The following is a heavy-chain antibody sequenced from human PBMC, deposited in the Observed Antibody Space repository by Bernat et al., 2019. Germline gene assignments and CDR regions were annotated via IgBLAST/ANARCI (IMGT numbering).Heavy chain of an antibody. CDR2: VYYSGST. J-gene: IGHJ6*02. D-gene: IGHD4-17*01. CDR1: GASISSYF. Sequence: QVQLQESGPGLVKPSETLSLTCTVSGASISSYFWSWIRQPPGKGLEWIGYVYYSGSTNCNPALKSRVTMSVDTSKNQFSLKLSSVTAADSAVYYWARTYGDYVSYYYGLDVWGQGTTVTVSS. V-gene: IGHV4-59*01. CDR3: ARTYGDYVSYYYGLDV.